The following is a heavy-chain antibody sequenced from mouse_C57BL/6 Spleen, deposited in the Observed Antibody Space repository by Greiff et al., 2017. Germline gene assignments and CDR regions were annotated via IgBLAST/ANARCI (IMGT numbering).Heavy chain of an antibody. CDR3: ARRGGIYYGNYNYYAMDY. CDR1: GYAFSSSW. V-gene: IGHV1-82*01. Sequence: VKLLESGPELVKPGASVKISCKASGYAFSSSWMNWVKQRPGKGLEWIGRIYPGDGDTNYNGKFKGKATLTADKSSSTAYMQLSSLTSEDSAVYFCARRGGIYYGNYNYYAMDYWGQGTSVTVSS. J-gene: IGHJ4*01. D-gene: IGHD2-1*01. CDR2: IYPGDGDT.